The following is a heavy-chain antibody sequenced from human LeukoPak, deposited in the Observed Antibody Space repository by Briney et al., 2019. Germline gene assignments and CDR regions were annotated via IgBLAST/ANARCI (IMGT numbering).Heavy chain of an antibody. J-gene: IGHJ4*02. D-gene: IGHD6-13*01. CDR3: AKDLRGGPYSSSPGDY. CDR1: GFTFSSYG. CDR2: IRYDGSNK. V-gene: IGHV3-30*02. Sequence: GSLRLSCAASGFTFSSYGMHWVRQAPGKGLEWVAFIRYDGSNKYYADSVKGRFTISRDNSKNTLYLQMNSLRAEDTAVYYCAKDLRGGPYSSSPGDYWGQGTLVTVSS.